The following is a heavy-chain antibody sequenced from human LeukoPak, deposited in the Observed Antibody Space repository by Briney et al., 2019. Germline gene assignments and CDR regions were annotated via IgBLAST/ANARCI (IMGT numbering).Heavy chain of an antibody. D-gene: IGHD6-19*01. J-gene: IGHJ4*02. Sequence: GGSLRLSCAASGFAFTGYAMSWVRQAPGKGLEWVSSITGSGGYAYYADSVKGWFTISRDNSQNTLYLQVNSLRAEDTVIYYCAKAGGSAWYYFDYWGQGTLVTVSS. V-gene: IGHV3-23*01. CDR1: GFAFTGYA. CDR3: AKAGGSAWYYFDY. CDR2: ITGSGGYA.